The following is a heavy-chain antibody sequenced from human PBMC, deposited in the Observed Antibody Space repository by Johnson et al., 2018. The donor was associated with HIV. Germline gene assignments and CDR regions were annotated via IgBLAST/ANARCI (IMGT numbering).Heavy chain of an antibody. D-gene: IGHD3-10*01. Sequence: VQLVESGGGVVRPGGSLKLSCAASGFIFHNYGMAWVRQAPGMGLEWVSGIDWNGVSTASADSAKGRCTISRDNGKNSLYLQMNSLRGEDTAVYYCARAHYGSGSLDIWGQGTMVIVSS. CDR3: ARAHYGSGSLDI. CDR2: IDWNGVST. J-gene: IGHJ3*02. CDR1: GFIFHNYG. V-gene: IGHV3-20*04.